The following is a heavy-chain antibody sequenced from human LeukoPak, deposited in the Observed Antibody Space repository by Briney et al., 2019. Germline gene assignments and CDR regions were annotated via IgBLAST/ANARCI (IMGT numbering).Heavy chain of an antibody. D-gene: IGHD1-26*01. J-gene: IGHJ4*02. CDR1: GFTFTNAW. V-gene: IGHV3-15*01. CDR3: TTLRAGPTKADDY. Sequence: GGSLRLSCAASGFTFTNAWMSWVRRAPGKGLEWVGRIKTKTDGGTTDYAAPVKGRFTISRDDSKNTLYLQMNRLQTEDTAVCYCTTLRAGPTKADDYRGQGTLVTVSS. CDR2: IKTKTDGGTT.